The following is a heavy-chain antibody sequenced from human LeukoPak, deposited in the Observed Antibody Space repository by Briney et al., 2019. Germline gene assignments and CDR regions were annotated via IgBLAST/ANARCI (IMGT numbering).Heavy chain of an antibody. J-gene: IGHJ5*02. CDR2: INHSGST. V-gene: IGHV4-34*01. D-gene: IGHD2-15*01. Sequence: PSETLSLTCAVYGGSFSGYYWSWIRQPPGKGLEWIGEINHSGSTSYNPSLKSRVTISVDTSKNQFSLKLSSVTAADTAVYYCARWAPGYCSGGSCSVWFDPWGQGTLVTVSS. CDR3: ARWAPGYCSGGSCSVWFDP. CDR1: GGSFSGYY.